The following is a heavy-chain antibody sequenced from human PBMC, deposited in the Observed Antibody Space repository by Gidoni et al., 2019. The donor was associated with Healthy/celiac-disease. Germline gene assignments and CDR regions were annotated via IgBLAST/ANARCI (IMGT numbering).Heavy chain of an antibody. V-gene: IGHV3-48*02. CDR2: ISSSSSTI. Sequence: EVQLVESGGGLVQPGGSLRLSCAASGFTFSSHSMNWVRQAPGKGLEWVSYISSSSSTIYYADSVKGRFTISRDNAKNSLYLQMNSLRDEDTAVYYCARDPANDYVWGSYRYGYYFDYWGQGTLVTVSS. J-gene: IGHJ4*02. CDR3: ARDPANDYVWGSYRYGYYFDY. CDR1: GFTFSSHS. D-gene: IGHD3-16*02.